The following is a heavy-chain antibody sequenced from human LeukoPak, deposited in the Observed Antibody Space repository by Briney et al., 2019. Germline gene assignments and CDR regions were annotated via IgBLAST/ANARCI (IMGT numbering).Heavy chain of an antibody. CDR2: INAGNGNT. Sequence: VASVKVSCKASGYTFTSYAMHWVRQAPGQRLEWMGWINAGNGNTKYSQKFQGRVTITRDTSASTAYMELSSLRSEDTAVYYRARPLGIWGWFDPWGQGTLVTVSS. CDR1: GYTFTSYA. CDR3: ARPLGIWGWFDP. D-gene: IGHD7-27*01. J-gene: IGHJ5*02. V-gene: IGHV1-3*01.